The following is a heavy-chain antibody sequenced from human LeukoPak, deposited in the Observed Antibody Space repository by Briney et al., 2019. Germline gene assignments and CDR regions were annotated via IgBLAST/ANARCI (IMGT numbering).Heavy chain of an antibody. V-gene: IGHV3-30*03. Sequence: GSLRLSCAASGFTFSDYYMSWVRQAPGKGLEWVAVLSYDGSNEYYADSVKGRFTISRDNSKNTLYLQMNSLRVEDTAVYYCAGSWFYRDYFEYWGQGTLVTVSS. CDR2: LSYDGSNE. J-gene: IGHJ4*02. CDR3: AGSWFYRDYFEY. D-gene: IGHD3-10*01. CDR1: GFTFSDYY.